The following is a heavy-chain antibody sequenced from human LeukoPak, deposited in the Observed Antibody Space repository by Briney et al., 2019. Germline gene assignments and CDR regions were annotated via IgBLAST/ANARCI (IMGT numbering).Heavy chain of an antibody. D-gene: IGHD5-24*01. CDR2: IKEDESEK. CDR1: GVTFSGYW. V-gene: IGHV3-7*04. J-gene: IGHJ4*02. Sequence: GGSLRLSCAVSGVTFSGYWMTWVRQAPGKGLEWVANIKEDESEKYYADSVKGRFTISRDNAKNSVYLQMNSLRAEDTAVYYCAMDSAWLPLKFDYWGPGTLVAVST. CDR3: AMDSAWLPLKFDY.